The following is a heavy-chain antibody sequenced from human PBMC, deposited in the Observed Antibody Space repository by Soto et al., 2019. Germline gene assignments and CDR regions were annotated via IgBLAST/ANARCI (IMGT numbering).Heavy chain of an antibody. Sequence: EVQLVESGGGLIQPGGSLRPSCAASGFTVSSNYMSWVRQAPGKGLEWVSVIYSGGNTYYADSVKGRFTISRDNSKNTLYLQMNSLRADDTAVYYCARGFWSGYSPFDYWGQGTLVTVSS. J-gene: IGHJ4*02. CDR2: IYSGGNT. D-gene: IGHD3-3*01. CDR1: GFTVSSNY. CDR3: ARGFWSGYSPFDY. V-gene: IGHV3-53*01.